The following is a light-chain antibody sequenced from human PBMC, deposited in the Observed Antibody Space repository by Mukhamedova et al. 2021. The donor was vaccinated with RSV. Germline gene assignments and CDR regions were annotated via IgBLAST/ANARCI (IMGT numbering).Light chain of an antibody. J-gene: IGKJ1*01. CDR2: SAS. Sequence: WYQRRVHGKAPKLLVYSASTLHSGVPSRFSGGGSGRDFTLTITNLQPADFAIYYCQQSYSTPPTFGQGTKLE. V-gene: IGKV1-39*01. CDR3: QQSYSTPPT.